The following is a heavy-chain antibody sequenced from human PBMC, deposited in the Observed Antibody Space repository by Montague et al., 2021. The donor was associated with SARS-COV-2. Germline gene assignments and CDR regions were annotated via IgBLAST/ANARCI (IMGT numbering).Heavy chain of an antibody. V-gene: IGHV1-18*01. CDR1: GYTFTSYG. CDR3: ASSVAGTGAFDI. J-gene: IGHJ3*02. Sequence: SVKVSCKASGYTFTSYGISWVRQAPGQGLEWMGWISAYNGNTNYAQKLQGRVTMTTDTTKSTVYMELKSLRSDDTAVYYCASSVAGTGAFDIWGQGTMVTVSS. CDR2: ISAYNGNT. D-gene: IGHD6-19*01.